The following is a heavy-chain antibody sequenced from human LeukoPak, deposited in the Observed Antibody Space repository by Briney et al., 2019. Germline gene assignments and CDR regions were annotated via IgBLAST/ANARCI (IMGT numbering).Heavy chain of an antibody. CDR1: GYTFTDYY. CDR3: VKDHVEVAVPPKEAALGPY. Sequence: ASVSVSCKASGYTFTDYYMHWVRQAPGQGLEWMGWINLNSGGTNYAQKFQRRVTMPWETSISTAYMELSRLRADDTALYYCVKDHVEVAVPPKEAALGPYRGPGNPGTVSS. CDR2: INLNSGGT. D-gene: IGHD2-21*01. V-gene: IGHV1-2*02. J-gene: IGHJ4*02.